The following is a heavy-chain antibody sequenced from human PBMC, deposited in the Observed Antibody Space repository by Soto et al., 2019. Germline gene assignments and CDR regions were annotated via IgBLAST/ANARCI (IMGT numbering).Heavy chain of an antibody. CDR3: ARGGYLRSGYYYYGMDV. CDR1: GGSFSGYY. J-gene: IGHJ6*02. CDR2: INHSGST. D-gene: IGHD3-3*01. Sequence: SETLSLTCAVYGGSFSGYYWSWIRQPPGKGLEWIGEINHSGSTNYNPSLKSRVTISVDTSKNQFSLKLSSVTAADTAVYYCARGGYLRSGYYYYGMDVWGQGTTVT. V-gene: IGHV4-34*01.